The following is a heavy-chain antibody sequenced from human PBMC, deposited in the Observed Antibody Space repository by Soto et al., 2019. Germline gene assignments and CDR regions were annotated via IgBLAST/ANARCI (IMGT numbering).Heavy chain of an antibody. Sequence: SETLSLTCAVSGGSIISGGYSWGWIRQPPGKGLEWIGYIYHSGSTYYNPSLKSRVTISVDRSKNQFSLKLSSVTAADTAVYYCARVPGPWGQGTLVTVSS. CDR3: ARVPGP. V-gene: IGHV4-30-2*01. CDR1: GGSIISGGYS. D-gene: IGHD7-27*01. CDR2: IYHSGST. J-gene: IGHJ5*02.